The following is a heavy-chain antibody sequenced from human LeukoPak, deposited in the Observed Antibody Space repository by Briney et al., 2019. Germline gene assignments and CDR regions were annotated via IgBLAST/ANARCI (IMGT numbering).Heavy chain of an antibody. CDR1: GGSIGSGAYY. J-gene: IGHJ4*02. CDR3: ARDLGDGYLANDY. D-gene: IGHD5-24*01. CDR2: IYYSGST. Sequence: SETLSLTCTVSGGSIGSGAYYWSWIRQHPGKGLEWIGYIYYSGSTYYNPSLKSRVTISVDASKNQFSLELSSVTAADTAVYYCARDLGDGYLANDYWGQGTLVTVSS. V-gene: IGHV4-31*03.